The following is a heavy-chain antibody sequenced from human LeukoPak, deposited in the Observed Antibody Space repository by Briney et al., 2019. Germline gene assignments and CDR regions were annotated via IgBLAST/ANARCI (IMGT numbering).Heavy chain of an antibody. CDR3: ASAGSKYCTNGVCTNY. CDR1: GGTFSSYT. Sequence: PAASVKVSCKASGGTFSSYTISWVRQAPGQGLEWMGRIIPILGIANYAQKFQGRVTITADKSTSTAYMELSSLRSEDTAVYYCASAGSKYCTNGVCTNYWGQGTLVTVSS. J-gene: IGHJ4*02. V-gene: IGHV1-69*02. D-gene: IGHD2-8*01. CDR2: IIPILGIA.